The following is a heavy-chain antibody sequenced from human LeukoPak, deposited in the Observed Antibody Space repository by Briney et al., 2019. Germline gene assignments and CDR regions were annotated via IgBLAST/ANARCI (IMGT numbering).Heavy chain of an antibody. CDR1: GFTFDDYA. Sequence: AGGSLRLSCAASGFTFDDYAMHWVRQAPGKGLEWVSLITGEGGSTYYADSVKGRFTISRDNSKNSLYLQMNSLRTEDTALYYCAKDIVPRDNWADGFDIWGQGTMVTVFS. CDR3: AKDIVPRDNWADGFDI. V-gene: IGHV3-43*02. D-gene: IGHD2-2*01. CDR2: ITGEGGST. J-gene: IGHJ3*02.